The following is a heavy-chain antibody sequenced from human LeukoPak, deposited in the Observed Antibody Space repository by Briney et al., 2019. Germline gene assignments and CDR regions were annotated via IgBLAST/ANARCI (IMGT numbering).Heavy chain of an antibody. CDR1: GFTFSSYA. D-gene: IGHD2-2*02. Sequence: GGSLRLSCAASGFTFSSYAMSWVRQAPGKGLEWVSAISGSGGSTYYADSVKGRFTISRDNSKNTLYPQMNGLRAEDTAVYYCATWVLGYCSSTSCYRLPDYWGQGTLVTVSS. J-gene: IGHJ4*02. V-gene: IGHV3-23*01. CDR3: ATWVLGYCSSTSCYRLPDY. CDR2: ISGSGGST.